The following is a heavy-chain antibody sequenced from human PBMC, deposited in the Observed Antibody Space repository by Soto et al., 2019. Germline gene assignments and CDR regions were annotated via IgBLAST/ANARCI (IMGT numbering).Heavy chain of an antibody. J-gene: IGHJ4*02. CDR1: GYTFTHYY. V-gene: IGHV1-46*01. CDR3: ARPPFPGCINGVCYPCDH. CDR2: INPSGGST. Sequence: QVQLVQSGAEVKKPGASVKVSCKASGYTFTHYYIHWVRHAPGQGLEWMGMINPSGGSTDYAQKFQGRVTMTTDTSTTTVYMELSSLRSDDTAVYYCARPPFPGCINGVCYPCDHWGQGTLVTVSS. D-gene: IGHD2-8*01.